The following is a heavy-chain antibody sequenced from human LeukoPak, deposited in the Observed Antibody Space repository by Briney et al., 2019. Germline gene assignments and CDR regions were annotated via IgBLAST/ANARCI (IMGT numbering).Heavy chain of an antibody. CDR3: ANQAQWGFDF. V-gene: IGHV1-24*01. D-gene: IGHD1-26*01. CDR1: GYTLTELS. Sequence: ASVKVSCKVSGYTLTELSLHWVRQAPGKGLDWMGGFGPEDGETIYSQKFQGRVTMTEDTSTDTAYMELSSLTSEDTAVYYCANQAQWGFDFWGQGTLVTVSS. J-gene: IGHJ4*02. CDR2: FGPEDGET.